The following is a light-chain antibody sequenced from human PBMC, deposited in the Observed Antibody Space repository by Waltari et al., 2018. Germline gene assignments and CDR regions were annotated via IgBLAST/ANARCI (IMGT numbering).Light chain of an antibody. CDR1: QGISSY. V-gene: IGKV1-8*01. Sequence: AIRMTQSPSSFSASTGDRVTITCRTSQGISSYLAWYQQKPGRVPKLLMSAASTLHSGVPSRFTGSGSGTDFTLTIICLQSDDFATYYCQQYYTYPRTFGQGTKVEIK. CDR2: AAS. CDR3: QQYYTYPRT. J-gene: IGKJ1*01.